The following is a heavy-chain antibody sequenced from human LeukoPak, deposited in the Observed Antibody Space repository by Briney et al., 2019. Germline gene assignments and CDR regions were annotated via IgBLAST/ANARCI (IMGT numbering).Heavy chain of an antibody. D-gene: IGHD4-23*01. J-gene: IGHJ5*02. CDR1: GGSLSSYY. V-gene: IGHV4-59*01. CDR3: ARDYLYGGNPT. Sequence: SETLSLTCTASGGSLSSYYWSWIRQPPGKGLEWIGYIYSSGSTNYNPSLKSRVTISVDTSKNQFSLKLSSVTAADTAVYYCARDYLYGGNPTWGQGTLVTVSS. CDR2: IYSSGST.